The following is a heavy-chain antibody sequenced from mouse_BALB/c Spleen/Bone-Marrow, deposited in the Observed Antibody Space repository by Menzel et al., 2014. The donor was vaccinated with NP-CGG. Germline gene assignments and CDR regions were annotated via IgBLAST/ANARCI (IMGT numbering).Heavy chain of an antibody. Sequence: VQLKESGGGLAQPGGSLKLSCAASGFTFSSYGMSWVRQTPDKRLELVATINSNGGSTYYPDSVKGRFTISRDNAKNTLYLQMSSLKSEDTAMYYCARPYRYYFDYWGQGTSLTVSS. J-gene: IGHJ2*02. CDR1: GFTFSSYG. V-gene: IGHV5-6-3*01. CDR2: INSNGGST. D-gene: IGHD2-14*01. CDR3: ARPYRYYFDY.